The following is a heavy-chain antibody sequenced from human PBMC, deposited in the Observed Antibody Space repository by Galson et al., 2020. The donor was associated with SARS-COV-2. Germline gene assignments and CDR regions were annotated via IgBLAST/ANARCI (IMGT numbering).Heavy chain of an antibody. V-gene: IGHV1-69*13. CDR1: RGTFSSYA. D-gene: IGHD6-6*01. CDR3: AGAELARFYWFDP. CDR2: IIPIFGTA. J-gene: IGHJ5*02. Sequence: SVKVSCQASRGTFSSYAISWVRQAPGQGLEWMGGIIPIFGTANYAQKFQGRVTITADESTSTAYMELSSLRSEDTAVYYCAGAELARFYWFDPWGQGTLVTVSS.